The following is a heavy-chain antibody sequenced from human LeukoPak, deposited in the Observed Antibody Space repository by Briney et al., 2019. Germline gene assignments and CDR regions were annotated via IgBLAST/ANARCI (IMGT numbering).Heavy chain of an antibody. Sequence: PSETLSLTCAVYGGSFSGFYWSWIRRPPGKGLEWIGEINHSGSTNYNPSLKSRVTISVDTSKNQFSLKLSSVTAADTAVYYCARGLGYCSGGNCYSFRYNWFDPWGQGTLVTVSS. CDR2: INHSGST. CDR1: GGSFSGFY. D-gene: IGHD2-15*01. CDR3: ARGLGYCSGGNCYSFRYNWFDP. V-gene: IGHV4-34*01. J-gene: IGHJ5*02.